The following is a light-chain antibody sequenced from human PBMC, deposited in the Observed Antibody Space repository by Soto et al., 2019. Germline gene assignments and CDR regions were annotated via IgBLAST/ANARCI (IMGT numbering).Light chain of an antibody. J-gene: IGKJ4*01. CDR3: QQYNNWALT. CDR2: GAS. Sequence: EIVMTQSPATLSVSPGERATLSCRASQSVSSNLAWYQQKPGQAPRLLIYGASTRATGIPARFSVSGSGTEFTLSISSLQSEDFAVYYCQQYNNWALTFGGGTKVEIK. V-gene: IGKV3-15*01. CDR1: QSVSSN.